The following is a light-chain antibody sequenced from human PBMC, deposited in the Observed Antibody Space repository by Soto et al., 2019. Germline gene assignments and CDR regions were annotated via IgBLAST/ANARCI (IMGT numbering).Light chain of an antibody. Sequence: DIQMTQSPSTLSGSIGDRVTITCRAGQTISSWLAWYQQKPGKAPKLLIYETSSLESGVPSRFGGSGSGTDFTLTINSLEPEDFALYYCQLRYNWPPTFGQGTKVDI. CDR1: QTISSW. CDR3: QLRYNWPPT. J-gene: IGKJ1*01. V-gene: IGKV1-5*03. CDR2: ETS.